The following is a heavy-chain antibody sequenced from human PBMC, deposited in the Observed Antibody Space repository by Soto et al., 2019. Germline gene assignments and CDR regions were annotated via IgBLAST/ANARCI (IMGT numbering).Heavy chain of an antibody. V-gene: IGHV3-23*01. J-gene: IGHJ6*02. CDR2: ISGTGSST. Sequence: EVQLLESGGCLVQPGGSLRLSCAASGFTFSTFAMSWVRQAPGKGLEWVSAISGTGSSTYYANSMEGRFTVSRDNSNDTLYLQMTSLRADDTAVYYCAKVRPSLGGTGRGAMDVWGQGTTVTVS. CDR1: GFTFSTFA. D-gene: IGHD3-16*01. CDR3: AKVRPSLGGTGRGAMDV.